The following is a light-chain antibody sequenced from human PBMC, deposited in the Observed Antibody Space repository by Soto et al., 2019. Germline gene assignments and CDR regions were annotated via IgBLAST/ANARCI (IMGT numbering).Light chain of an antibody. V-gene: IGKV3-15*01. CDR3: QQYNQLPLT. Sequence: EIMMAQSPGTLSASPGERAPLSCRASQSASSNFAWYQQKPGQAPRPLIYAVSTRATGIPARFSGSGSGTEFTLTISSLQSEDFAVSYCQQYNQLPLTFGQGPKVDIK. J-gene: IGKJ1*01. CDR1: QSASSN. CDR2: AVS.